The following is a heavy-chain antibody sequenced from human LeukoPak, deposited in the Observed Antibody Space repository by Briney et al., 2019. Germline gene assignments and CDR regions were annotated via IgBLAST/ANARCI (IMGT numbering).Heavy chain of an antibody. CDR3: ARGSTSDWPLDH. CDR1: GYTFTSYA. J-gene: IGHJ4*02. Sequence: ASVKVSCKASGYTFTSYAMHWVRQAPGQRLEWMGWINAGNGNTKYSQKFQGRVTITRDTSASTAYMELSSLRSEDTAVYYCARGSTSDWPLDHWGQETLVTISS. D-gene: IGHD2-2*01. CDR2: INAGNGNT. V-gene: IGHV1-3*01.